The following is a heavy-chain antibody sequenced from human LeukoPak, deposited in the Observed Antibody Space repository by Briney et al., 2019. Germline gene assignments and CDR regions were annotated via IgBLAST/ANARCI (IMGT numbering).Heavy chain of an antibody. Sequence: SETLSLTCTVSGVSISRSNSYWGWIRQPPGKGLEWIGSIYYSGNTYYNASLKSQVSISIDTSKNQFSLKLSSVTAADTAVYYCARGRIRYFDWLPSAECDYWGQGTLVTVSS. CDR2: IYYSGNT. V-gene: IGHV4-39*01. CDR1: GVSISRSNSY. J-gene: IGHJ4*02. D-gene: IGHD3-9*01. CDR3: ARGRIRYFDWLPSAECDY.